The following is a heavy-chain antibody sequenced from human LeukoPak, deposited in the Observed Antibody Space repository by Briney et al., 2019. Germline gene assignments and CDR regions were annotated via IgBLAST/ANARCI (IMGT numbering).Heavy chain of an antibody. Sequence: ASVKVSCKASGYTFTSYAMHWVRQAPGQRLEWMGWINAGNGNTKYSQKFQGRVTITRDTSASTAYMVLSSLRSEDTAVYYCARDFASEGYSYGSLYFDYWGQGTLVTVSS. CDR2: INAGNGNT. CDR1: GYTFTSYA. V-gene: IGHV1-3*01. D-gene: IGHD5-18*01. J-gene: IGHJ4*02. CDR3: ARDFASEGYSYGSLYFDY.